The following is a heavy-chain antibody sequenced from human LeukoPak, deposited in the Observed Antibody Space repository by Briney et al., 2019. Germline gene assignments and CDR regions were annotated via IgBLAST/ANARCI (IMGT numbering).Heavy chain of an antibody. CDR3: VKDDGRVKGHIDY. D-gene: IGHD5-24*01. V-gene: IGHV3-33*06. Sequence: NPGGPLRLSCAAYGSTFTNYGMHWVRQAPGKELEWVAVIWYDGSKKYYADSVKGRFTISRDNSKNTVYMQMNSMRVEDTAVYYCVKDDGRVKGHIDYWGQGTPVTVS. CDR2: IWYDGSKK. CDR1: GSTFTNYG. J-gene: IGHJ4*02.